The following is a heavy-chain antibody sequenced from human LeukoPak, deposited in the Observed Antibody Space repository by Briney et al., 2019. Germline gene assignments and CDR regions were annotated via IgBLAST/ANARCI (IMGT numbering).Heavy chain of an antibody. Sequence: GGSLRLSCAASGFTFSSYAMSWVRQAPGKGLEWVSAIRDSGSSTHYADSVKGRFTTSRDNSKNTPFLQMNSLRAEDTAIYYCAKYGPQDSGSSHFDYWGQGALVTDSS. CDR2: IRDSGSST. J-gene: IGHJ4*02. V-gene: IGHV3-23*01. D-gene: IGHD1-26*01. CDR3: AKYGPQDSGSSHFDY. CDR1: GFTFSSYA.